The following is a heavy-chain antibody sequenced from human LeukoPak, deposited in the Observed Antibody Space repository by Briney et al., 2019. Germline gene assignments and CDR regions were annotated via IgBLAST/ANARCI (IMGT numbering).Heavy chain of an antibody. V-gene: IGHV3-7*05. D-gene: IGHD6-13*01. J-gene: IGHJ4*02. CDR1: GFTFSSYW. CDR2: IKQEGSEK. Sequence: GGSLRLSCAASGFTFSSYWMTWVRQAPGKGREWVAKIKQEGSEKYYVDSVKGRFTISRDNAKNSLYLQINSLGAEDTAVYYCARRGTSSSWAHFDYWGQGTLVTVSS. CDR3: ARRGTSSSWAHFDY.